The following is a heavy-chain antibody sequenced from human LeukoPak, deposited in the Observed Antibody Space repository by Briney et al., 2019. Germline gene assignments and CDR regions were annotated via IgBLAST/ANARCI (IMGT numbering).Heavy chain of an antibody. CDR3: ARGAMVRGVKYYYYGMDV. CDR1: GGSISSYY. D-gene: IGHD3-10*01. CDR2: IYTSGST. V-gene: IGHV4-4*07. Sequence: SETLSLTCTVSGGSISSYYWSWIRQPAGKGLEWIGRIYTSGSTNYNPSLKSRVTMSVDTSKNQFTLKLSSVTAADTAVYYCARGAMVRGVKYYYYGMDVWGQGTTVTVSS. J-gene: IGHJ6*02.